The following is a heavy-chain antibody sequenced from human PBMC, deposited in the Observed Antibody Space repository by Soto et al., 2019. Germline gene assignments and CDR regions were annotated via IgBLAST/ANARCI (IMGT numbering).Heavy chain of an antibody. CDR1: GFTVSSNY. Sequence: GGSLRLSCAASGFTVSSNYMSWVRQAPGKGLEWVSVIYSGGSTYYADSVKGSFTISRDNSKNTLYLQMNSLRAEDTAVYYCARDRRERLGYYYGMDVWGQGTMVTVSS. V-gene: IGHV3-66*01. J-gene: IGHJ6*02. D-gene: IGHD1-26*01. CDR3: ARDRRERLGYYYGMDV. CDR2: IYSGGST.